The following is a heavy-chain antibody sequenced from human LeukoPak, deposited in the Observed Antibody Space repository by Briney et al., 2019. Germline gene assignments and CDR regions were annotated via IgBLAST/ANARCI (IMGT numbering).Heavy chain of an antibody. CDR3: AGSGMVWGAFDI. V-gene: IGHV1-69*06. Sequence: SVKVSCKTSGGTFSSYAISWVRQAPGQGLEWMGGIIPISGTVDYAQKFQGRVTIIADKSTSTAYMELSSLRSDDTAVYYCAGSGMVWGAFDIWGQGTMVTVSS. J-gene: IGHJ3*02. CDR2: IIPISGTV. D-gene: IGHD1-26*01. CDR1: GGTFSSYA.